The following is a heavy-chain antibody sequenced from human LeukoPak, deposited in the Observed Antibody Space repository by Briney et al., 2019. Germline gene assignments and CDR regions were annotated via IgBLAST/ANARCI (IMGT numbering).Heavy chain of an antibody. J-gene: IGHJ6*04. V-gene: IGHV4-59*01. CDR2: IYYSGST. CDR3: ARATDWGYYYGMDV. Sequence: SETLSLTCTVSCGSISSYYWSWIRQPPGKGLEWIGYIYYSGSTNYNPSLKSRVTISVDTSKNQFSLKLSSVTAADTAVYYCARATDWGYYYGMDVWGKGTTVTVSS. CDR1: CGSISSYY. D-gene: IGHD3/OR15-3a*01.